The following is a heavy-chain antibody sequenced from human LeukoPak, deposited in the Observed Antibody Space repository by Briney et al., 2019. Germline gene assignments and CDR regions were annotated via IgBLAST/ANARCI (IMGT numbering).Heavy chain of an antibody. J-gene: IGHJ6*02. CDR1: GGSISSGGYY. V-gene: IGHV4-39*07. CDR2: IYYSGST. CDR3: ASGVVAAPAGDYYYGMDV. D-gene: IGHD2-15*01. Sequence: SQTLSLTCTVSGGSISSGGYYWSWIRQPPGKGLEWIGSIYYSGSTYYNPSLKSRVTISVDTSKNQFSLKLSSVTAADTAVYYCASGVVAAPAGDYYYGMDVWGQGTTVTVSS.